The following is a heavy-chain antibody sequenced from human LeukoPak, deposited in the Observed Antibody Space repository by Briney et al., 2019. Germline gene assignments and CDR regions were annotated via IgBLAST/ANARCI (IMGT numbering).Heavy chain of an antibody. V-gene: IGHV1-18*01. CDR2: ISAYNGNT. CDR3: ARRSSSLYYGMDV. CDR1: GYTFTSYG. D-gene: IGHD6-6*01. J-gene: IGHJ6*02. Sequence: ASVKVSCKASGYTFTSYGISWVRQAPGQGLEWMGWISAYNGNTNYAQKLQGRVTMTTDTSTGTAYMELRSLRSDDTAVYYCARRSSSLYYGMDVWGQGTTVTVSS.